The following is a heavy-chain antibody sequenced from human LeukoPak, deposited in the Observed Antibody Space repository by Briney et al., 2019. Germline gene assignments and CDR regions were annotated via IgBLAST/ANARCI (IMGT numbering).Heavy chain of an antibody. V-gene: IGHV3-9*01. D-gene: IGHD5-18*01. J-gene: IGHJ4*02. CDR1: GFTFGDYA. CDR3: AKDEGIQVWTYAAVY. CDR2: ISWNSGSI. Sequence: GGSLRLSCAASGFTFGDYAMHWVRQAPGKGLEWVSGISWNSGSIGYADSVKGRFTISRDNAKNSLFLQMSSLRPEDTALYYCAKDEGIQVWTYAAVYWGQGTLVTVSS.